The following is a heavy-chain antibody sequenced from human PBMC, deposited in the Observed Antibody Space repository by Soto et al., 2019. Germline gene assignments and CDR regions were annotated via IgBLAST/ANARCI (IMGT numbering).Heavy chain of an antibody. D-gene: IGHD3-22*01. Sequence: PGGSLRLSCAASGFTVSSNYMSWVRQAPGKGLEWVSVIYRGGSTYYADSVKGRFTISRDNSKNTLYLQMNSLRAEDTAVYYCARGVDDYYDSSGYYFFDYWGQGTRGTVSA. J-gene: IGHJ4*02. V-gene: IGHV3-53*01. CDR1: GFTVSSNY. CDR2: IYRGGST. CDR3: ARGVDDYYDSSGYYFFDY.